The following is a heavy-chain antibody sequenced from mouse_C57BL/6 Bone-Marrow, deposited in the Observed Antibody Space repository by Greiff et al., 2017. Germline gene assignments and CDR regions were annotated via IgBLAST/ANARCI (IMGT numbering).Heavy chain of an antibody. CDR2: ISNGGGST. CDR3: ASMPPYVRLLAY. V-gene: IGHV5-12*01. D-gene: IGHD3-2*02. Sequence: EVKLMESGGGLVQPGGSLKLSCAASGFTFSDYYMYWVRQTPEKRLEWVAYISNGGGSTYYPDTVKGRFTISRDNAKNTLYLQMSRLKSEDTAMYYCASMPPYVRLLAYWGQGTLVTVSA. CDR1: GFTFSDYY. J-gene: IGHJ3*01.